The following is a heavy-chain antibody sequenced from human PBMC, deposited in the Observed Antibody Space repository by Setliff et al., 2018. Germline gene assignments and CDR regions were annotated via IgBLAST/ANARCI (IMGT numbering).Heavy chain of an antibody. D-gene: IGHD1-7*01. V-gene: IGHV3-30*03. CDR1: GFTVSTFS. CDR2: ISDDGSNE. J-gene: IGHJ4*02. Sequence: PGGSLRLSCAASGFTVSTFSMHWVRQAPVKGLEWVATISDDGSNEFYADSVKGRFTVFRDNSKNTLYLQMSSLRADDAAMYYCARDQFRNSGGSYCWGQGTLVTVSS. CDR3: ARDQFRNSGGSYC.